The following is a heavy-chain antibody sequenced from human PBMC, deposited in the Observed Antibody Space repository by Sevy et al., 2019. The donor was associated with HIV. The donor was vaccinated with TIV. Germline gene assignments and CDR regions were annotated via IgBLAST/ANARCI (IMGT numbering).Heavy chain of an antibody. Sequence: GGSLRLSCAASGFTFSSYCMNWVRQAPGKGLEWVSSISSSSSYIYYAHSVKGRFTISRDNAKNSLYLQMNSLRAEDTAVYYCARDVRGQWELLGGDAFDIWGQGTMVTVSS. J-gene: IGHJ3*02. CDR3: ARDVRGQWELLGGDAFDI. V-gene: IGHV3-21*01. CDR2: ISSSSSYI. CDR1: GFTFSSYC. D-gene: IGHD1-26*01.